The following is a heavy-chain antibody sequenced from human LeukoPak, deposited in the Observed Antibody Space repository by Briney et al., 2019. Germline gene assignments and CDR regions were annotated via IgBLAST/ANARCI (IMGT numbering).Heavy chain of an antibody. CDR1: GFTFGSYA. D-gene: IGHD6-13*01. J-gene: IGHJ4*02. V-gene: IGHV3-23*01. Sequence: GGSLRLSCVASGFTFGSYAMSWVRQAPGKGLEWVSATSGRGDYTYYADSVKGRFTISRDNSKNTVYLQMNSLRADDTALYDCAKDPQENRSSWFIRYFDSWGQGSLVTVSS. CDR3: AKDPQENRSSWFIRYFDS. CDR2: TSGRGDYT.